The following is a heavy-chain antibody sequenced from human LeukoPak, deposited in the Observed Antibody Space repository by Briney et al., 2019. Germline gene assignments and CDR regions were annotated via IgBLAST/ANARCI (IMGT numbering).Heavy chain of an antibody. CDR2: VFYTGST. J-gene: IGHJ4*02. CDR3: ARGHRDMDY. V-gene: IGHV4-59*01. Sequence: PSETLSLTCSVSGVSISPDYWSWIRQPPGKGLEWIGYVFYTGSTNYNPSLKSRLTISVDTSNNHFSLKLTSVTAADTAVYFCARGHRDMDYWGQGTLVTVSS. CDR1: GVSISPDY. D-gene: IGHD3-10*01.